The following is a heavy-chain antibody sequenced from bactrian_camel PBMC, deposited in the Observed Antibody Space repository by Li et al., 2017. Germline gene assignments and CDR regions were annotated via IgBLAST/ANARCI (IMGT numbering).Heavy chain of an antibody. CDR3: AAEKSLEGGYCPYEYNY. Sequence: HVQLVESGGGSVQAGGSLKLSCVVSGYEYCIFGMRWHRQAPGKEREVVSTISRAGTTTYADSVKGRFSVSIDNLKSTMTLQLDSLTPEDTAMYYCAAEKSLEGGYCPYEYNYWGQGTQVTVS. CDR2: ISRAGTT. J-gene: IGHJ4*01. V-gene: IGHV3S53*01. D-gene: IGHD2*01. CDR1: GYEYCIFG.